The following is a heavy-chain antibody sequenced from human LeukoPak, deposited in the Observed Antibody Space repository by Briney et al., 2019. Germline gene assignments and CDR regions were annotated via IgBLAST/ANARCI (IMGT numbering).Heavy chain of an antibody. Sequence: PSETLSLTCTVSGGSISSYYWSWIRQPPGKGLEWIGYIYYSGSTNYSPSLKSRVTISVDTSKNQFSLKLSSVTAADTAVYYCARDSPEFDPWGQGTLVTVSS. D-gene: IGHD1-14*01. V-gene: IGHV4-59*01. J-gene: IGHJ5*02. CDR1: GGSISSYY. CDR2: IYYSGST. CDR3: ARDSPEFDP.